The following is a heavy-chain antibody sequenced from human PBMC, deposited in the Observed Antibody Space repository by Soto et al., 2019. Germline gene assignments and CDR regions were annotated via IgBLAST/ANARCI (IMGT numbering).Heavy chain of an antibody. CDR3: ARHHDS. Sequence: SETLSLTCTVSGGPISSTSYYWRWIRQPPGKGLEWIGSITYSGSTYYNSSLKSRVTISVDTSKNQFSLKLSSVTAADTAVYYCARHHDSWGQGTLVTVSS. V-gene: IGHV4-39*01. CDR1: GGPISSTSYY. J-gene: IGHJ4*02. CDR2: ITYSGST.